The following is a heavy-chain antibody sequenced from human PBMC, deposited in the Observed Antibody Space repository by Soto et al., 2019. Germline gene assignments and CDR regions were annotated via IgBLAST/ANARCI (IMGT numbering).Heavy chain of an antibody. D-gene: IGHD3-3*01. CDR3: AKDPGGWGFYYTYYFDY. J-gene: IGHJ4*02. CDR1: GFTFSSYA. V-gene: IGHV3-64*04. Sequence: GGSQRVSGSASGFTFSSYAMHWVRQAPGKGLEYVSAISSNGGSTYYADSVKGRFTISRDNSKNTRYLKMNSLTVEDTAMYYCAKDPGGWGFYYTYYFDYRGQGTLVTVSS. CDR2: ISSNGGST.